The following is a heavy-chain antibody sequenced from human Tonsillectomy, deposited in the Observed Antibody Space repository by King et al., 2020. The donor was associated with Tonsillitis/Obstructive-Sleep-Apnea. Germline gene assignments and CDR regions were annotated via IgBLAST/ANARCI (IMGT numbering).Heavy chain of an antibody. CDR3: AREKRPDAFDI. J-gene: IGHJ3*02. CDR1: GGSVSRYIYY. V-gene: IGHV4-61*01. Sequence: VQLQESGPGLVKPSETLSLTCTVSGGSVSRYIYYWTWIRQPPGKGLEWIGVIYYSGSTNYYPSLKSRVTISADTSKNQFSLKMSSLTAADTALYYCAREKRPDAFDIWGQGTMVTVSS. CDR2: IYYSGST.